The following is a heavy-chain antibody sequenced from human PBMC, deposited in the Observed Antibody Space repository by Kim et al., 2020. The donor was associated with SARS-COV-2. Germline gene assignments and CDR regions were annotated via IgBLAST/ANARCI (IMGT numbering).Heavy chain of an antibody. Sequence: ASVKVSCKASGYTFTTYAMHWGRQAPGQRLEWMGWINAANGNTKYSQRFQGRVTITRDTSATTAYMELSSLRSEDTAMYYCAKGRAFNAEYFQHWGQGTLVTVSS. D-gene: IGHD3-3*02. V-gene: IGHV1-3*01. J-gene: IGHJ1*01. CDR1: GYTFTTYA. CDR3: AKGRAFNAEYFQH. CDR2: INAANGNT.